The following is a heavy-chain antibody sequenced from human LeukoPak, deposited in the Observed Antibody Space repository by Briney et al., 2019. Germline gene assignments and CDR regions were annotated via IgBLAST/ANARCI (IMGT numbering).Heavy chain of an antibody. CDR1: GFTFSNFP. D-gene: IGHD6-25*01. V-gene: IGHV3-23*01. CDR3: AKDRGF. J-gene: IGHJ4*02. Sequence: GGSLRLSCAASGFTFSNFPMIWVRQAPGKGLEWVSAIGTSGGSTYYADSVKGRFTISRDDSKNTLHLQMNSLRPEDTAVYYCAKDRGFWGQGTLVTVPS. CDR2: IGTSGGST.